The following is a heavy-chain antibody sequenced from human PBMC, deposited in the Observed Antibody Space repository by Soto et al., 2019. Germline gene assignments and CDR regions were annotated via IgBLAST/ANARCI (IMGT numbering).Heavy chain of an antibody. CDR2: IYYTGST. V-gene: IGHV4-59*13. CDR1: GGSISTYY. D-gene: IGHD3-3*01. J-gene: IGHJ6*02. CDR3: ASGRYYDFWSGQPPHYYSGMDV. Sequence: PSETLSLTCTVTGGSISTYYWSWIRQPPGKGLEWIGHIYYTGSTNYNPSLKSRVTISVDTSTNQFSLKLSSVTAADTAVYYCASGRYYDFWSGQPPHYYSGMDVWGQGTTVTVSS.